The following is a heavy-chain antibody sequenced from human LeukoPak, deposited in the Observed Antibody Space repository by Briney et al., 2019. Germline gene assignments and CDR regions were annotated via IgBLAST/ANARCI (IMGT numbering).Heavy chain of an antibody. Sequence: GGSLRLSCAASGFTFSSYWMSWVRQARGKGLEWVANIKQDGSEKNYVDSVKGRFTISRDNAENSLFLQMNSLRVEDTAVYYCAREWQGGIAAAGTRIEGDYWGQGTLVAVSS. CDR3: AREWQGGIAAAGTRIEGDY. CDR2: IKQDGSEK. D-gene: IGHD6-13*01. V-gene: IGHV3-7*01. CDR1: GFTFSSYW. J-gene: IGHJ4*02.